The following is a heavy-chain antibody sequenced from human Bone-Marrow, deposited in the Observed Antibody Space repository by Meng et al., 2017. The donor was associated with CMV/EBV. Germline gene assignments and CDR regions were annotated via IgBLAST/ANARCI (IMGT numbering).Heavy chain of an antibody. CDR1: GFTFSRYG. CDR2: IPNDGSKK. J-gene: IGHJ4*02. CDR3: ARGDRATITNNVPYYFDF. V-gene: IGHV3-30*02. Sequence: GGSLRLSCATSGFTFSRYGLYWVRQAPGKGLEWVAFIPNDGSKKLYADFVKGRFTVSRDNSKNTLHLQMSSLRAGDTAMYYCARGDRATITNNVPYYFDFWGRGTLATVSS. D-gene: IGHD4-11*01.